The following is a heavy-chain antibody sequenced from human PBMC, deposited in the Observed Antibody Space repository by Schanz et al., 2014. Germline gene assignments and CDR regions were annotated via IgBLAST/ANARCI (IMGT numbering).Heavy chain of an antibody. CDR3: AREVGLYDRGWFDP. CDR1: GYTFTDYG. V-gene: IGHV1-69*04. D-gene: IGHD3-22*01. Sequence: QEQLVQSGAEVKKPGASVKVSCKASGYTFTDYGLSWVRQAPGQGLEWMGRIIPILGIANYAQRFQGRVTITADKSSDTAYMELSSLRSEDTAVYYCAREVGLYDRGWFDPWGQGTLVTVSS. J-gene: IGHJ5*02. CDR2: IIPILGIA.